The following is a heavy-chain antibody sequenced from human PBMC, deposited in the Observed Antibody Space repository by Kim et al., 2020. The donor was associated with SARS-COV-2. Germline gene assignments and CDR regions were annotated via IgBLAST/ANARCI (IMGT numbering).Heavy chain of an antibody. V-gene: IGHV4-34*01. CDR1: GGSFSGYY. Sequence: ETLSLTCAVYGGSFSGYYWSWIRQPPGKGLEWIGEINHSGSTNYNPSLKSRVTISVDTSKNQFSLKLSSVTAADTAVYYCARSGYYYGSGSYSLGYWGQGTLVTVSS. CDR2: INHSGST. D-gene: IGHD3-10*01. J-gene: IGHJ4*02. CDR3: ARSGYYYGSGSYSLGY.